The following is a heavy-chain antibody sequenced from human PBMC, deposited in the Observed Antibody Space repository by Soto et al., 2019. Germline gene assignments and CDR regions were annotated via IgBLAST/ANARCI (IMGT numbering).Heavy chain of an antibody. CDR3: ARGGHIAVVTASFDN. Sequence: QVQLVQSGAEVRKPGASVKVSCRPSGYTFNTYYLHWLRQAPGQALEWMGVIHPSGGGTTYALKSLGRVTVTRATSTTTVFMELSSLRSDDTAVYYCARGGHIAVVTASFDNWGQGTLVTVSS. J-gene: IGHJ4*02. CDR1: GYTFNTYY. V-gene: IGHV1-46*02. D-gene: IGHD2-21*02. CDR2: IHPSGGGT.